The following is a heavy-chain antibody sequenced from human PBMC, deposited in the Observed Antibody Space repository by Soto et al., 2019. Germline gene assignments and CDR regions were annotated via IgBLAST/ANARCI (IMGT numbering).Heavy chain of an antibody. CDR2: VNHSGST. CDR1: GGSFSGYY. V-gene: IGHV4-34*01. D-gene: IGHD5-18*01. CDR3: ARGSRYSYGYYYYYYMDV. Sequence: SETLSLTCGVYGGSFSGYYWTWIRQPPGKGLEWVGEVNHSGSTYYNTSLKSRVTISVDTSKNQFSLKLSSVTATDTAVYYCARGSRYSYGYYYYYYMDVWGKGTTVTVSS. J-gene: IGHJ6*03.